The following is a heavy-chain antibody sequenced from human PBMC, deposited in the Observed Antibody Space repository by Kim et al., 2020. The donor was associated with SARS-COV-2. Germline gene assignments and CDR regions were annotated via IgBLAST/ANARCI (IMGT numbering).Heavy chain of an antibody. CDR2: ISDSGATT. V-gene: IGHV3-23*01. J-gene: IGHJ4*02. D-gene: IGHD5-12*01. CDR1: GFTFSAYA. Sequence: GGSLRLSCAASGFTFSAYAMGWVRQAPGKGLEWVSAISDSGATTYYADSVKGRFTTSRDNSKNTLYLLMNSLRAEDTAVYYCAKGTRGSGYEYWGQGTL. CDR3: AKGTRGSGYEY.